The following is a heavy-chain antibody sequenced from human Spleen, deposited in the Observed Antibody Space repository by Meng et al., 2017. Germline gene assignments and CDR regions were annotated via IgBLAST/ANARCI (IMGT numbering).Heavy chain of an antibody. CDR3: ARMVAAKENWFDP. Sequence: GESLKISCAGSGFTFRTDWMTWVRQAPGKGLQWVANIKEDGSEKNYADSVKGRFTVSRDNAEKSLYLQMNSLRGEDTALYYCARMVAAKENWFDPWGQGTLVTVSS. CDR1: GFTFRTDW. V-gene: IGHV3-7*03. CDR2: IKEDGSEK. J-gene: IGHJ5*02. D-gene: IGHD2-15*01.